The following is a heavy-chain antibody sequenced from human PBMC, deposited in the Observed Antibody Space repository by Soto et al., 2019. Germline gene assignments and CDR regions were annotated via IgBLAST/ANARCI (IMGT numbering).Heavy chain of an antibody. J-gene: IGHJ6*02. V-gene: IGHV1-2*02. CDR1: GYIFTGYH. CDR2: INPNSGGT. CDR3: ARDPADYYGSGTENYYYYGMDV. D-gene: IGHD3-10*01. Sequence: ASVQVSCTASGYIFTGYHMHWVRQAPGQGLEWMGWINPNSGGTKYAQKFQGRVTITADKSTSTAYMELSSLRSEDTAVYYCARDPADYYGSGTENYYYYGMDVWGQGTTVTV.